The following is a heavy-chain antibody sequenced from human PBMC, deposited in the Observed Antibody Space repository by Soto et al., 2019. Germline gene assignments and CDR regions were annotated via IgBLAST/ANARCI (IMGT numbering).Heavy chain of an antibody. CDR1: GVTFIGFE. CDR2: IGRSGETI. J-gene: IGHJ4*02. CDR3: ARDSRGGAARRPTFYY. Sequence: GGSLRLSFLSSGVTFIGFEVNWVRQTPGKGREWLSYIGRSGETIYYADSVKGRFTMSRDNAKSSLFLQMNGLRDEDTGIYYCARDSRGGAARRPTFYYWGRGTLVTVSS. D-gene: IGHD6-6*01. V-gene: IGHV3-48*03.